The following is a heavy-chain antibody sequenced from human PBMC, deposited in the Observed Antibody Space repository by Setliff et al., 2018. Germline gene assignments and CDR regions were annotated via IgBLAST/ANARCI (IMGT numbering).Heavy chain of an antibody. CDR1: GFSLSTSGMR. Sequence: SGPTLVNPTQALTLTCTFSGFSLSTSGMRVSWIRQPPGKALEWLARIDWDDTKFYSTSLKTRLTISKDTSKNQVVLTMTNMDPADTATYYCARSKGVAGIFDYWGQGTLVTVSS. J-gene: IGHJ4*02. CDR3: ARSKGVAGIFDY. V-gene: IGHV2-70*04. CDR2: IDWDDTK. D-gene: IGHD6-19*01.